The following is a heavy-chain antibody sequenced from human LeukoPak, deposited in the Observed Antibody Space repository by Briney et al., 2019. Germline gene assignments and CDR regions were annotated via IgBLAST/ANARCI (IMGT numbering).Heavy chain of an antibody. CDR1: GFSFSNYE. J-gene: IGHJ4*02. Sequence: GGSLRLSCAASGFSFSNYEMNWVRQAPGKGLEWISYISSSSSNIYYGDSVRGRFTISRDNAKNAVYLQMNSLRVEDTGVYYCARDLLTSPLFDYWGQGTLLTVSS. D-gene: IGHD3-16*01. V-gene: IGHV3-48*03. CDR2: ISSSSSNI. CDR3: ARDLLTSPLFDY.